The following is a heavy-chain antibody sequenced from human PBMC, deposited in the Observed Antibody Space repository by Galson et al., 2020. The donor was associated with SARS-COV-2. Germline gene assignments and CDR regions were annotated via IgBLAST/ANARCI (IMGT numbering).Heavy chain of an antibody. CDR2: MNPESGKT. J-gene: IGHJ4*02. V-gene: IGHV1-8*01. CDR1: GYTFSNYD. D-gene: IGHD5-18*01. Sequence: GESLKISCKASGYTFSNYDINWVRQAAGQGLEWVGYMNPESGKTAYAKNFQGRVIMTRTTSTSTAYMEVSSLTSGDTGVYFCARGRRGYKNGYGEFDFWGQGTLVTVSS. CDR3: ARGRRGYKNGYGEFDF.